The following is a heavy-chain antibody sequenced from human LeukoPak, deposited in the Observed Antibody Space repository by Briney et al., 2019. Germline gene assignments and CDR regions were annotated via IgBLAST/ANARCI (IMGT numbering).Heavy chain of an antibody. D-gene: IGHD1-26*01. CDR3: ATQGGELITY. CDR2: ISYDGSNK. Sequence: PGGSLRLSCAASGFTFSSYGMHWVRQAPGKGLEWVAVISYDGSNKYYADSVKGRFTISRDNYKNTLYLQMNSLRAEDTAVYYCATQGGELITYWGQGTLVTVSS. J-gene: IGHJ4*02. V-gene: IGHV3-30*03. CDR1: GFTFSSYG.